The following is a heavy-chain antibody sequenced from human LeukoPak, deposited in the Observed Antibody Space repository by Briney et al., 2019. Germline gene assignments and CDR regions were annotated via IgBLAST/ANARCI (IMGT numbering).Heavy chain of an antibody. D-gene: IGHD1-26*01. CDR2: VYSSGST. Sequence: SETLSLTCTVSGGSISSYFWSWTRQPPGKGLEWIGHVYSSGSTNYNPSLKSRVTISVDTSKNQFSLKLNSVTAADTAVYYCARHADGGTYPLDSWGPGTLVTVSS. CDR3: ARHADGGTYPLDS. J-gene: IGHJ5*01. V-gene: IGHV4-59*08. CDR1: GGSISSYF.